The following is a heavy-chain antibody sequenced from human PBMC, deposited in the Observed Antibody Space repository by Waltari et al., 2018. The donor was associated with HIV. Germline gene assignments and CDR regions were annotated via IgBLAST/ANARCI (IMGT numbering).Heavy chain of an antibody. D-gene: IGHD4-17*01. CDR1: GFTFDKVA. J-gene: IGHJ3*01. V-gene: IGHV3-23*01. Sequence: QLLESGGGLVQQGGSLRLSCVASGFTFDKVAMNWVRQAPGQGLEWLSSISGSGGNKFYADSVKGRISISRENSKNTVYLQINSLRVDDTAIYYCAKTVPTVTSIFEGFDVWGQGATVTVSS. CDR3: AKTVPTVTSIFEGFDV. CDR2: ISGSGGNK.